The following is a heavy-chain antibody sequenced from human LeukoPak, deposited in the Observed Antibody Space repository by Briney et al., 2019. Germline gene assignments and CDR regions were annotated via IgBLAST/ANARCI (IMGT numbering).Heavy chain of an antibody. CDR2: INPNSGGT. V-gene: IGHV1-2*02. Sequence: ASVRVSCKASGYTFTGYYIHWLRQAPGQGLEWMGWINPNSGGTYSAQIFQGRVTMTRDTSITTAYMELSRLRSDDTAVYYCARDRDIVLMVYAIGGAFDIWGQGTMVTVSS. J-gene: IGHJ3*02. CDR3: ARDRDIVLMVYAIGGAFDI. CDR1: GYTFTGYY. D-gene: IGHD2-8*01.